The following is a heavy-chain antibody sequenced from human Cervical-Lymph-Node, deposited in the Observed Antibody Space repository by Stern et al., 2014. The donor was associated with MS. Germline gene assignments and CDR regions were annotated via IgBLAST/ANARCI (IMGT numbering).Heavy chain of an antibody. CDR1: GGSISSGGYY. J-gene: IGHJ4*02. Sequence: QLQLQESGPGLVRPSQTVSLTCTVSGGSISSGGYYWNWIRQHPGKGLEWIGFIYSSGTTSYNPSLKSRLTISVDTSQNQFSLNLSSVTAADTAVYFCARTVPGDRDDYWGQGILVTVSS. CDR2: IYSSGTT. CDR3: ARTVPGDRDDY. D-gene: IGHD4-17*01. V-gene: IGHV4-31*03.